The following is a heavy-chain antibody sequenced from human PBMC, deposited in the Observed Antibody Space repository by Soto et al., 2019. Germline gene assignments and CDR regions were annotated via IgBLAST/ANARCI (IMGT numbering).Heavy chain of an antibody. CDR3: ARDLAKGGGSSGFDY. CDR2: INPNSGGT. J-gene: IGHJ4*02. Sequence: QVQLVQSGAEVKKPGASVKVSCKASGYTFTGYYIHWVRQAPGQGLDWMGWINPNSGGTKYPQKFQGRVTMTRDTFIRTVYMSLTGLKSDDTAVYFCARDLAKGGGSSGFDYWGQGTLVAVSS. D-gene: IGHD6-6*01. V-gene: IGHV1-2*02. CDR1: GYTFTGYY.